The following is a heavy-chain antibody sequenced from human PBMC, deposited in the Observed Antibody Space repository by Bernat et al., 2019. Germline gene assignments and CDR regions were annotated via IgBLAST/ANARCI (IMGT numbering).Heavy chain of an antibody. V-gene: IGHV3-74*01. CDR1: GFIFSSYW. J-gene: IGHJ4*02. CDR3: ARPLSASDYDINPY. Sequence: EVQLVESGGGLVQPGGTLTLSCAASGFIFSSYWMHWVRQAPGKGLVWVSRINNDGTNTIYAYSVKGRFTISRDNAKNTLYLQMNSLRAEDTAVYYCARPLSASDYDINPYWGQGTLVTVSS. CDR2: INNDGTNT. D-gene: IGHD3-9*01.